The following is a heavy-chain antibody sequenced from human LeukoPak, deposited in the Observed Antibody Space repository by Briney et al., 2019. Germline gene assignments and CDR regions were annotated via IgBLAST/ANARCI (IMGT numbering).Heavy chain of an antibody. Sequence: RSGGSLRLSCAASGLSFSTYWMSWVSQAPGKGPEWVANIKRDGSETYYVDSVKGRFTISRDNAKKSPYLQMNSLRAEDTAVFYCASFNFGSGSHDHWGQGTLVTVSS. CDR2: IKRDGSET. CDR3: ASFNFGSGSHDH. CDR1: GLSFSTYW. D-gene: IGHD3-10*01. V-gene: IGHV3-7*02. J-gene: IGHJ4*02.